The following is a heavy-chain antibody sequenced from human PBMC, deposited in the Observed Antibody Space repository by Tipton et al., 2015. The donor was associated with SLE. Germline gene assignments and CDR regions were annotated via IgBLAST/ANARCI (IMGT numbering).Heavy chain of an antibody. CDR2: INHSGST. D-gene: IGHD5-24*01. V-gene: IGHV4-34*01. CDR1: GGSFSGYY. J-gene: IGHJ4*02. Sequence: TLSLTCAVYGGSFSGYYWSWIRQPPGKGLEWIGEINHSGSTNYNPSLKSRVTISVDTSKNQFSLMLSSVTAADTAVYFCARDGYNSNYWGQGTLVTVSS. CDR3: ARDGYNSNY.